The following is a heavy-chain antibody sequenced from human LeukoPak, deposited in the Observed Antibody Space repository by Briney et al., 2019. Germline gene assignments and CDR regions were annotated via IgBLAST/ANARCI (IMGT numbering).Heavy chain of an antibody. V-gene: IGHV3-53*01. J-gene: IGHJ6*02. D-gene: IGHD2-2*01. CDR3: ASTAGIVVVPAATPWYYYGMDV. CDR1: GFTVSSNY. CDR2: IYSGGST. Sequence: GGSLRLSCAASGFTVSSNYMSWVRQAPGKGLEWVSVIYSGGSTYYADSVKGRFTISGDNSKNTLYLQMNSLRAEDTAVYYCASTAGIVVVPAATPWYYYGMDVWGQGTTVTVSS.